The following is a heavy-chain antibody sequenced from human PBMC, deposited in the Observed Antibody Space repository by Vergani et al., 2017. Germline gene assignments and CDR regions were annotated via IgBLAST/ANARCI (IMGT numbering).Heavy chain of an antibody. CDR3: TTRTGTTSPYYYYYGMDV. D-gene: IGHD1-7*01. CDR2: IRSKAYGGTT. V-gene: IGHV3-49*05. CDR1: GFTFGDYA. J-gene: IGHJ6*02. Sequence: EVQLVESGGGLVKPGRSLRLSCTASGFTFGDYAMSWFRQAPGKGLEWVGFIRSKAYGGTTEYAASVKGRFTISRDDSKSIAYLQMNSLKTEDTAVYYCTTRTGTTSPYYYYYGMDVWGQGTTVTVSS.